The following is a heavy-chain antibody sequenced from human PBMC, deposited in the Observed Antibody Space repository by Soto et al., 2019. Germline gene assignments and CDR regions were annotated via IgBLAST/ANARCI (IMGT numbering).Heavy chain of an antibody. CDR2: ITSDGKSK. Sequence: LRLSCAASGFNFTNHWMHWVRQAPGKGLVWVSRITSDGKSKAYAESVKGRFAISGDNAKNTVYLQMNGLTVEDTAVYYCARESGDWPLNWFDPWGQGTLVTVSS. CDR1: GFNFTNHW. CDR3: ARESGDWPLNWFDP. J-gene: IGHJ5*02. V-gene: IGHV3-74*01. D-gene: IGHD2-21*02.